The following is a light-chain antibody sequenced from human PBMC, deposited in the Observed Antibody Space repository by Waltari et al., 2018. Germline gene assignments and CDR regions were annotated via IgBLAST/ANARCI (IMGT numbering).Light chain of an antibody. CDR1: QGVSSY. Sequence: EIVLTQSPATLSLSPGERATLSCRASQGVSSYLAWYQQKPGQAPRLLIYDASNRATGIPARFSGSGSETDFTLTISSLEPEDFAVYYCQQRSNWPPTFGQGTRLAIK. CDR2: DAS. J-gene: IGKJ5*01. V-gene: IGKV3-11*01. CDR3: QQRSNWPPT.